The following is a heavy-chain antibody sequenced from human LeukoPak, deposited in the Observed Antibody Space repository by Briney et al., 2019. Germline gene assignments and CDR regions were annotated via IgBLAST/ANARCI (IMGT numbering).Heavy chain of an antibody. J-gene: IGHJ4*02. CDR1: GFTFSGSA. CDR2: IRSKANNYAT. D-gene: IGHD3-10*01. CDR3: AKDRFGSGSYYFDY. V-gene: IGHV3-73*01. Sequence: GGSLKLSCAASGFTFSGSAMHWIRQASGKGLEWVGRIRSKANNYATSYGASVTGRFTISRDDSKNTAYLQMNSLKTEDTAVYSCAKDRFGSGSYYFDYWGQGTLVTVSS.